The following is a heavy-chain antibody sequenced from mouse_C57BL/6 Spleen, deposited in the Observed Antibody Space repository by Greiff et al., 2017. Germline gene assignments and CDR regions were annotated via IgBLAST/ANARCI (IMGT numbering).Heavy chain of an antibody. D-gene: IGHD1-1*01. CDR3: ARPDYYGSSYGFAY. CDR1: GFTFTDYY. Sequence: EVKLVESGGGLVQPGGSLSLSCAASGFTFTDYYMSWVRQPPGKALEWLGFIRNKANGYTTEYSVSVKGRFTISRDNSQSILYLQMKAMRAEDSATYYCARPDYYGSSYGFAYWGQGTLVTVSA. J-gene: IGHJ3*01. V-gene: IGHV7-3*01. CDR2: IRNKANGYTT.